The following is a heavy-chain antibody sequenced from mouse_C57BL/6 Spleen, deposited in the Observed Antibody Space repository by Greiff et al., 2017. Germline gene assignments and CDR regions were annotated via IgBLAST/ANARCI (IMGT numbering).Heavy chain of an antibody. CDR3: ARSDYYGSRPYFDY. Sequence: VQLKESGPELVKPGASVKIPCKASGYTFTDYNMDWVKQSHGKSLEWIGDINPNNGGTIYNQKFKGKATLTVDKSSSTAYMELRSLTSEDTAVYYGARSDYYGSRPYFDYWGQGTTLTVSS. CDR1: GYTFTDYN. J-gene: IGHJ2*01. D-gene: IGHD1-1*01. CDR2: INPNNGGT. V-gene: IGHV1-18*01.